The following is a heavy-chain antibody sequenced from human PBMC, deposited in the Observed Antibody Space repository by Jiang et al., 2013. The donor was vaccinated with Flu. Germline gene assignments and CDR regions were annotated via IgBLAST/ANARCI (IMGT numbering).Heavy chain of an antibody. Sequence: GPGLVKPSETLSLTCTVSGGSISSYYWSWIRQPPGKGLEWIGYIYYSGSTNYNPSLKSRVTISVDTSKNQFSLKLSSVTAADTAVYYCARALYDSSGTYYFDYWGQGTLVTVSS. CDR3: ARALYDSSGTYYFDY. J-gene: IGHJ4*02. CDR1: GGSISSYY. V-gene: IGHV4-59*01. CDR2: IYYSGST. D-gene: IGHD3-22*01.